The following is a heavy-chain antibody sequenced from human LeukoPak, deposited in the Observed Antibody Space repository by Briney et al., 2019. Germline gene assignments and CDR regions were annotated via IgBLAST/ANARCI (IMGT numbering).Heavy chain of an antibody. V-gene: IGHV4-59*01. Sequence: SETLSLTCTVSGGSISSFYWSWIRQPPGKGLESTGYIYYSGSTNYNPSLKSRVTMSVDTSKNQFSLKLNSVTAADTAVYYCARGVVIAPQTFDYWGQGTLVTVSS. J-gene: IGHJ4*02. CDR3: ARGVVIAPQTFDY. CDR2: IYYSGST. CDR1: GGSISSFY. D-gene: IGHD2-21*01.